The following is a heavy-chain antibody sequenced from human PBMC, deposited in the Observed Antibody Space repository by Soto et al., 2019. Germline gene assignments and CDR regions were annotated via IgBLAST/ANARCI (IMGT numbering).Heavy chain of an antibody. Sequence: QVQLVESGGGVVQPGRSLRLSCAASGFTFSNYGMHWVRQAPGKGLEWVAVIWFDGSNKYYADSVKGRFTISRDNSKNTLYLQMHSLRADDTAVYYCARVGITATTFRGFDYWGQGTLVTVSS. D-gene: IGHD1-20*01. CDR2: IWFDGSNK. CDR3: ARVGITATTFRGFDY. J-gene: IGHJ4*02. V-gene: IGHV3-33*01. CDR1: GFTFSNYG.